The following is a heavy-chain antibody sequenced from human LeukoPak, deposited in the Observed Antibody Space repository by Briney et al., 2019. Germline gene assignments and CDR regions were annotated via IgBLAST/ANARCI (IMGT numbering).Heavy chain of an antibody. D-gene: IGHD3-10*01. V-gene: IGHV3-30-3*01. J-gene: IGHJ4*02. CDR3: ARDLGLDSMVRGTFRSPRSYYFDY. CDR2: ISYDGSNK. CDR1: GFTFSSYA. Sequence: PGGSLRLSCAASGFTFSSYAMHWVRQAPGKGLEWVAVISYDGSNKYYADSVKGRFTISRDNSKNTLYLQMNSLRAEDTAVYYCARDLGLDSMVRGTFRSPRSYYFDYWGQGTLVTVSS.